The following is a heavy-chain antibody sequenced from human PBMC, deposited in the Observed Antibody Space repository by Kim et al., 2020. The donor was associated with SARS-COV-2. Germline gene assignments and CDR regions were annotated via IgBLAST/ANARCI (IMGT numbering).Heavy chain of an antibody. D-gene: IGHD2-15*01. CDR3: ARDLYGYCSGGSCHDY. V-gene: IGHV1-69*01. J-gene: IGHJ4*02. Sequence: KFQGRVTITADESTSTAYMELSSLRSEDTAVYYCARDLYGYCSGGSCHDYWGQGTLVTVSS.